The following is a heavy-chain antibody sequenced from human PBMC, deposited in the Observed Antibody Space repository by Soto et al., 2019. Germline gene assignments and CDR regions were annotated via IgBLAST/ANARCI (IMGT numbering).Heavy chain of an antibody. CDR1: GFTFSDYD. D-gene: IGHD2-8*01. V-gene: IGHV3-11*01. CDR3: ARVRHQVYAYEY. CDR2: ISSSGSTI. Sequence: GGSLRLSCAASGFTFSDYDMSWIRQAPGKGLEWVSYISSSGSTIYYADSVKGRFTTSRDNAKNSLYLQMNSLRAEDTAVYYCARVRHQVYAYEYWGQGTLVTVSS. J-gene: IGHJ4*02.